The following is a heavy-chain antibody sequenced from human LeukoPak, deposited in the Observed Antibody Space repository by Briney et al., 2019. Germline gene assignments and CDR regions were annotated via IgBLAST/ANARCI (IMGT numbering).Heavy chain of an antibody. J-gene: IGHJ4*02. Sequence: ASVTVSFKASGYTFTSYGISWVRQAPGQGLEWIGWISAYNGNTNYAQKLQGRVTMNTDTSTSTAYMELRSLRSDDTAVYYCARYYYDSSGYYYCDYWGQGTLVTVSS. D-gene: IGHD3-22*01. CDR2: ISAYNGNT. V-gene: IGHV1-18*01. CDR3: ARYYYDSSGYYYCDY. CDR1: GYTFTSYG.